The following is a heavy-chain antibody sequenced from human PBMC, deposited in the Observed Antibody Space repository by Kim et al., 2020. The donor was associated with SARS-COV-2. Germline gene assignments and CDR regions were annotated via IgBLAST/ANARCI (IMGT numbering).Heavy chain of an antibody. V-gene: IGHV1-3*01. D-gene: IGHD3-10*01. CDR3: ARGGTMVRGVRPYYYEY. J-gene: IGHJ4*02. CDR2: INAGNGNT. Sequence: ASVKVSCKASGYSFTSYAIHWVRQAPGQRPEWMGWINAGNGNTKYSQRFQGRVTFTRDTSASTAYMELSRSEDTAVYYCARGGTMVRGVRPYYYEYWGQG. CDR1: GYSFTSYA.